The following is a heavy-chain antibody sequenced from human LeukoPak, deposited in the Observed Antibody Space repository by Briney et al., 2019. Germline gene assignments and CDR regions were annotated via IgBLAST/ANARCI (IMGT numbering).Heavy chain of an antibody. J-gene: IGHJ4*02. CDR3: AREASAENSGWFFDY. V-gene: IGHV3-30*02. D-gene: IGHD2/OR15-2a*01. CDR2: IQYDEIKK. Sequence: SGGSLRLSCTVSGLTFKNSGMHWVRQAPGKGLEWVAFIQYDEIKKFYGDSVKGRFTISRDNSKNTLFLQMGSLRVEDMAVYYCAREASAENSGWFFDYWGQGTLVAVSS. CDR1: GLTFKNSG.